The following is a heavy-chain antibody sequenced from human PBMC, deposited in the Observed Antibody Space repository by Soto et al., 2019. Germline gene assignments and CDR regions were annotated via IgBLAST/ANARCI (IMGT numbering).Heavy chain of an antibody. CDR3: ARLTGTAPRFDY. V-gene: IGHV3-30-3*01. CDR1: GFTFSDFE. Sequence: QVQLVESGGGVVQPGRSLRLSCSASGFTFSDFEMYWVRQAPGKGLDWVSFISYDGSNQYYASSVKGRFTVSRDNSKNTLFVPMNSLRPEDTAVYFWARLTGTAPRFDYWGQGNLVTVSS. CDR2: ISYDGSNQ. D-gene: IGHD1-7*01. J-gene: IGHJ4*02.